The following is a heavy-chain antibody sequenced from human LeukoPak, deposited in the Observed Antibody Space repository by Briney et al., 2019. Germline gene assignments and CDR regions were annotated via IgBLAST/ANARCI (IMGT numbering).Heavy chain of an antibody. D-gene: IGHD1-26*01. CDR1: GFTFSDPW. CDR2: IRSDGSVS. J-gene: IGHJ4*02. CDR3: GRDYFGSIDY. V-gene: IGHV3-74*01. Sequence: GGSLRLSCAASGFTFSDPWMHWVRQVPGKGLASVSLIRSDGSVSYYADSVKGRFTISRDNAKNTLYLQMNSLRVEDTAVYYCGRDYFGSIDYWGQGILVTVSS.